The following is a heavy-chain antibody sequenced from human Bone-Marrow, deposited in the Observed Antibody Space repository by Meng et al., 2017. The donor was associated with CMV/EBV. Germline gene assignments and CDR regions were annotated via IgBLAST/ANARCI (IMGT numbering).Heavy chain of an antibody. V-gene: IGHV1-69*05. CDR1: GGTFSSYA. D-gene: IGHD3-10*01. CDR2: IIPIFGTA. J-gene: IGHJ4*02. Sequence: KISCKASGGTFSSYAISWVRQAPGQGLEWMGGIIPIFGTANYAQKFQGRVTITTDESTSTAYMELSSLRSEDTAVYYCARDQSLGYYYGSGSSILYRGQGTLVTVSS. CDR3: ARDQSLGYYYGSGSSILY.